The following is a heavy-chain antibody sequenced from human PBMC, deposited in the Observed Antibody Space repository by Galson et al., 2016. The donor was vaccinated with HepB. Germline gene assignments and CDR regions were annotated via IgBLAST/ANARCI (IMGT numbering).Heavy chain of an antibody. V-gene: IGHV1-2*06. CDR3: TRGEPPTYFDV. CDR1: GYMFTAYY. J-gene: IGHJ2*01. D-gene: IGHD1-26*01. CDR2: NDPNSGDT. Sequence: SVKVSCKASGYMFTAYYIHWVRQAPGQGLEWMGRNDPNSGDTKFAQNFQGGVTLTRDTSLTTAYLELTRLRPNDTAVYFCTRGEPPTYFDVWGRGTLVTVS.